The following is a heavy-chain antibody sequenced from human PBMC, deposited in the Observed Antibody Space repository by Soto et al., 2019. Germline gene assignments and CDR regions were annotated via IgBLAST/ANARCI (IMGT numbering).Heavy chain of an antibody. V-gene: IGHV5-10-1*01. CDR1: GYSFTSYW. D-gene: IGHD1-26*01. J-gene: IGHJ6*04. CDR3: ATVGLYSYYYYGMDV. Sequence: PGESLKISCKGSGYSFTSYWISWVRQMPGKGLEWMGRIDPSDSYTNYSPSFQGHVTSSADKSISTAELQWSSLKASDTAMFYWATVGLYSYYYYGMDVWGKGTTVTVSS. CDR2: IDPSDSYT.